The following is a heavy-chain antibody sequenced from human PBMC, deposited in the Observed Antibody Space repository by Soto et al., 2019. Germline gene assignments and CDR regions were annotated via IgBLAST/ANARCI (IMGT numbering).Heavy chain of an antibody. CDR1: GFTFSSYW. V-gene: IGHV3-7*01. J-gene: IGHJ4*02. CDR3: ARHVVYDYVN. Sequence: PGGYLRLSCAVSGFTFSSYWMSWVRQAPGKGLEWVATIKQDGSEKYYVDSVKGRFTISRDNAENSLYLQMNSLSAEDTAVYFCARHVVYDYVNWGQGTLLTVSS. CDR2: IKQDGSEK. D-gene: IGHD3-3*01.